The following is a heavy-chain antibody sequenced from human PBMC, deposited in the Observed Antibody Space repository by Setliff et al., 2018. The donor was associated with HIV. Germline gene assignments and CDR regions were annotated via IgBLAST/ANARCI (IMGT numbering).Heavy chain of an antibody. Sequence: SETLSLTCAVYGGSFSGYYWTWIRQPPGKGLEWIGDINHRGDTKYNPSLRSRVIISEDKSKNQFSLKLISLTAADTAKYFCARGSYRGSGYFVRYFDSWAQGMLVTVSS. J-gene: IGHJ4*02. D-gene: IGHD3-3*01. CDR1: GGSFSGYY. V-gene: IGHV4-34*01. CDR2: INHRGDT. CDR3: ARGSYRGSGYFVRYFDS.